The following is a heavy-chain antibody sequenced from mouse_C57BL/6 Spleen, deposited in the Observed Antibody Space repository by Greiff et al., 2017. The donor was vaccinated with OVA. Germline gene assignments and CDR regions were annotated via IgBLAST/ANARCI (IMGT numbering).Heavy chain of an antibody. CDR3: VRGRVYDGYYVDAMDY. CDR1: GFTFNTYA. Sequence: VQLQESGGGLVQPKGSLKLSCAASGFTFNTYAMHWVRQAPGKGLEWVARIRSKSSNYATYYADSVKDRFTISRDDSQSMLYLQMNNLKTEDTAMYYCVRGRVYDGYYVDAMDYWGQGTSVTVSS. V-gene: IGHV10-3*01. CDR2: IRSKSSNYAT. D-gene: IGHD2-3*01. J-gene: IGHJ4*01.